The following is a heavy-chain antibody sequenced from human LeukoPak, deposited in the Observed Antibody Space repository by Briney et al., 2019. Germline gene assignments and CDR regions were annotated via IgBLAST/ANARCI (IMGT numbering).Heavy chain of an antibody. CDR1: GGTYSSYA. V-gene: IGHV1-69*13. CDR2: IIPIFGTA. Sequence: SVKVSCKASGGTYSSYAISWVRQAPGQGLEWMGGIIPIFGTANYAQKFQGRVTITADESTSTAYMELSSLRSEDTAVYYCARSLGEAGTFDYWGQGTLVTVSS. J-gene: IGHJ4*02. D-gene: IGHD6-19*01. CDR3: ARSLGEAGTFDY.